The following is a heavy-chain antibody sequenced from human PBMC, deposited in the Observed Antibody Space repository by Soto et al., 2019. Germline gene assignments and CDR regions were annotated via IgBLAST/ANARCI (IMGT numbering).Heavy chain of an antibody. J-gene: IGHJ4*02. CDR3: ARGGGVYYFDY. Sequence: PSETLSLTCTVSGGSITSYYWSWIRQPPGKGLEWIGYIYYSGITDYNPSLKSRVTISVDTSKSQFSLKLSSVTAADTAVYYCARGGGVYYFDYLGQGTLVTVS. V-gene: IGHV4-59*01. CDR1: GGSITSYY. D-gene: IGHD2-8*02. CDR2: IYYSGIT.